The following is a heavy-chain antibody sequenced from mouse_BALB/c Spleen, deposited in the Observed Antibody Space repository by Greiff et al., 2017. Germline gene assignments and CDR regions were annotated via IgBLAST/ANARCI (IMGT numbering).Heavy chain of an antibody. CDR3: ARDLGPEDY. V-gene: IGHV3-6*02. CDR1: GYSITSGYY. J-gene: IGHJ2*01. Sequence: EVKLQQSGPGLVKPSQSLSLTCSVTGYSITSGYYWNWIRQFPGNKLEWMGYISYDGSNNYNPSLKNRISITRDTSKNQFFLKLNSVTTEDTATYYCARDLGPEDYWGQGTTLTVSS. D-gene: IGHD4-1*01. CDR2: ISYDGSN.